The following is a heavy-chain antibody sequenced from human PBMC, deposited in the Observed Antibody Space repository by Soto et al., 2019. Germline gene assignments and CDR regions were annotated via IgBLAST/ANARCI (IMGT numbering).Heavy chain of an antibody. D-gene: IGHD3-9*01. J-gene: IGHJ6*02. Sequence: QVQLQESGPGLVKPSQTLSLTCTVSGGSISSGGYYWSWIRQHPGKGLEWIGYIYYSGSTYYNPSIKSRVTISVDTSKNQFSLKLSSVTAADTAVYYCARDTPVLRYFDWSQRGVQQYGMDVWGQGTTVTVSS. CDR2: IYYSGST. V-gene: IGHV4-31*03. CDR1: GGSISSGGYY. CDR3: ARDTPVLRYFDWSQRGVQQYGMDV.